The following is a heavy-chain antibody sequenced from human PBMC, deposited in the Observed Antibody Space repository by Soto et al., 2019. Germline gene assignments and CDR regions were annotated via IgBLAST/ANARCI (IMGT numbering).Heavy chain of an antibody. CDR1: CGSISSCDYY. D-gene: IGHD5-18*01. CDR3: AGASPVVTYV. Sequence: SETLSLTCTVSCGSISSCDYYWSWIRQPPGKGLEWIGYIYYSGSTYYNPSLKSRVTISVDTSKNQFSLKLSSVTAADTAVYYCAGASPVVTYVWGQGTTVTVSS. V-gene: IGHV4-30-4*01. CDR2: IYYSGST. J-gene: IGHJ6*02.